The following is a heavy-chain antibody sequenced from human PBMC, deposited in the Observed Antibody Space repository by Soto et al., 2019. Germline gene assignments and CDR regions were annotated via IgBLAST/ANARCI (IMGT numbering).Heavy chain of an antibody. CDR2: IKQDGSEK. CDR3: ASGRFSGYNFFAFDI. J-gene: IGHJ3*02. Sequence: RLSCAASGFTFSSYWMSWVRQAPGKGLEWVANIKQDGSEKYYVESVKGRFTIYRDNAKNSLYLQMNRLRAEDTDVYYCASGRFSGYNFFAFDIWGQGTMVTVSS. CDR1: GFTFSSYW. D-gene: IGHD5-12*01. V-gene: IGHV3-7*03.